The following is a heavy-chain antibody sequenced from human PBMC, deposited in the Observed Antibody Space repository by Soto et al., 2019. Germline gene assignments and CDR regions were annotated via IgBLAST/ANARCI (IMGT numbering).Heavy chain of an antibody. CDR1: WYSFAGYW. CDR2: IDPSDSQT. Sequence: GESRKISCKGSWYSFAGYWITWVRQKPGKVLEWMGRIDPSDSQTYYSPSFRGHVTISATKSITTVFLQWSSLRASDTAMYYCARQIYDYDQGPNFAYYFDSWGQGTSVTVSS. CDR3: ARQIYDYDQGPNFAYYFDS. V-gene: IGHV5-10-1*01. D-gene: IGHD3-22*01. J-gene: IGHJ4*02.